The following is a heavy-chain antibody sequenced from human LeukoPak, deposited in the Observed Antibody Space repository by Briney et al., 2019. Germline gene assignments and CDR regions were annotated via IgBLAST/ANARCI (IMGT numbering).Heavy chain of an antibody. V-gene: IGHV4-4*07. CDR2: IYISGST. Sequence: SETLSLTCTVSGGSISSYYWSWIRQPAGEGLEWIGRIYISGSTNYNPSLKSRVTMSVDTSKNQFSLKLSSVTAADTAVYYCARDSPTRYYDSSGYLLFFDYWGQGTLVTVSS. D-gene: IGHD3-22*01. CDR3: ARDSPTRYYDSSGYLLFFDY. CDR1: GGSISSYY. J-gene: IGHJ4*02.